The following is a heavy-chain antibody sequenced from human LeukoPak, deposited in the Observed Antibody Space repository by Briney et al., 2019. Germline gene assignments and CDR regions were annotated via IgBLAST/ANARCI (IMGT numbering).Heavy chain of an antibody. V-gene: IGHV1-18*01. CDR2: ISAYNGNT. D-gene: IGHD2-21*02. CDR3: ARDGGGDSWGYFDC. Sequence: ASGKVACKASGYTFTSYGISWVRQAPGQGLEWMGWISAYNGNTNYAQKLQGRVTMTTDTSTSTAYMELRSLRSDDTAVYYCARDGGGDSWGYFDCWGQGTLVTVSS. J-gene: IGHJ4*02. CDR1: GYTFTSYG.